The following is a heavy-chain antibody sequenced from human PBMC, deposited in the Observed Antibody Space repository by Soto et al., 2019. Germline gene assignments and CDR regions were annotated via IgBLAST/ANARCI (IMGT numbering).Heavy chain of an antibody. CDR2: IIPIFGTA. CDR1: GGTFSSYA. CDR3: ARVEAAAGTPAD. V-gene: IGHV1-69*13. D-gene: IGHD6-13*01. Sequence: GASVKVSCKASGGTFSSYAISWVRQAPGQGLEWMGGIIPIFGTANYAQKFQGRVTITADESTSTAYMELSSLRSEDTAVYYCARVEAAAGTPADWGQGTLVTVSS. J-gene: IGHJ4*02.